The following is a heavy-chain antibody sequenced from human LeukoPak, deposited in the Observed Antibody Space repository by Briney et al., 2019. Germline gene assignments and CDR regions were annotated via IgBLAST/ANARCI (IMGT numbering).Heavy chain of an antibody. J-gene: IGHJ4*02. Sequence: ASVKVSCKASGYTFTSYDINWVRQATGQGLEWMGWMNPNSGNTGYAQKFQGRVTMTRNTSISTAYMELSSLRSEDTAVYYCARGGKSIAALVNYYWGQGTLVTVSS. D-gene: IGHD6-6*01. CDR1: GYTFTSYD. CDR3: ARGGKSIAALVNYY. CDR2: MNPNSGNT. V-gene: IGHV1-8*01.